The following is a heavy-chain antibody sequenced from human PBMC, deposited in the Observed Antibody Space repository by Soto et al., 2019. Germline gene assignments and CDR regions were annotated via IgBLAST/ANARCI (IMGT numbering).Heavy chain of an antibody. V-gene: IGHV4-59*01. Sequence: TENLALTCTVSGGSISSYYWSWIRQPPGKGLEWIGYIYYSGSTNYNPSLKSRVTISVDTSKNQFSLKLSSVTAADTAVYYCARDREGVDAFDIWGTGRLVTVS. CDR2: IYYSGST. D-gene: IGHD3-10*01. CDR1: GGSISSYY. CDR3: ARDREGVDAFDI. J-gene: IGHJ3*02.